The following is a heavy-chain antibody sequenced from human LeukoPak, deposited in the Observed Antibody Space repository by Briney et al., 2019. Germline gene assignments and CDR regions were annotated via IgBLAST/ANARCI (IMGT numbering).Heavy chain of an antibody. CDR2: ISNSGATT. D-gene: IGHD1/OR15-1a*01. CDR3: ATDHLGTHEILFDY. V-gene: IGHV3-23*01. CDR1: GITFSTYA. Sequence: GGSLRLSCIASGITFSTYAMSWVRQTPGKGLEWVSAISNSGATTYYTDSVKGRFPISRDNPKNTLYLQMNSLTAEDSAVYYCATDHLGTHEILFDYWGQGTQVTVSS. J-gene: IGHJ4*02.